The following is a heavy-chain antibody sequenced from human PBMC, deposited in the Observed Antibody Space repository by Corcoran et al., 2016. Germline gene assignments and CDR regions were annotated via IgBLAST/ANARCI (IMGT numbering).Heavy chain of an antibody. D-gene: IGHD1-26*01. Sequence: VQLQESGPGLVKPSETLSLTCTVSGGSNSSYYWSWVRQGPGKGLEWVGRIKSKTDGGTTDYAAPVKGRFTISRDDSKNTRYLQMNSLKTEDTAVYYCTTDVGWELLSGWGQGTLFTVSS. V-gene: IGHV3-15*01. CDR2: IKSKTDGGTT. CDR3: TTDVGWELLSG. CDR1: GGSNSSYY. J-gene: IGHJ4*02.